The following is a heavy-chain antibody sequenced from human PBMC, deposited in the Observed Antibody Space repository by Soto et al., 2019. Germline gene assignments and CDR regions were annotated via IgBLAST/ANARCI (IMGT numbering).Heavy chain of an antibody. CDR1: GFTFSSYG. V-gene: IGHV3-30*18. CDR2: ISYDGSNK. J-gene: IGHJ6*01. CDR3: AKDLQGGMDV. Sequence: QVQLVESGGGLVQPGRSLRLSCAASGFTFSSYGMHWVRQAPGKGLEWVAVISYDGSNKYYADSVKGRFTISRDNSKNTLFLQTNSLRAEDTAVYYCAKDLQGGMDVW. D-gene: IGHD1-1*01.